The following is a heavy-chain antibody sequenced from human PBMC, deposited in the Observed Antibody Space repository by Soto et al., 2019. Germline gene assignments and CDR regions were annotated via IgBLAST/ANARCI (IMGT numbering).Heavy chain of an antibody. J-gene: IGHJ6*02. V-gene: IGHV1-8*01. D-gene: IGHD1-26*01. CDR2: MNPNSGNT. CDR3: ARGGSKVGRSYYYYGMDV. CDR1: GYTFTSYD. Sequence: EASVKVSCKASGYTFTSYDINWVRQATGQGLEWMGWMNPNSGNTGYAQKFQGRVTMTRNTSISTAYMELSSLRSEDTAVYYCARGGSKVGRSYYYYGMDVWGQGTTVTVSS.